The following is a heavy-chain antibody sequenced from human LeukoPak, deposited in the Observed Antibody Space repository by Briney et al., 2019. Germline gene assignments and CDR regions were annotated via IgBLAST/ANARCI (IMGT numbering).Heavy chain of an antibody. CDR1: GYTFTSYG. CDR2: TSAYNGNT. J-gene: IGHJ4*02. CDR3: ARGHSSSWYPVTVFDY. V-gene: IGHV1-18*01. D-gene: IGHD6-13*01. Sequence: ASVKVSCKASGYTFTSYGISWVRQAPGQGLEWMGWTSAYNGNTNYAQKLQGRVTMTTDTSTSTAYMELRSLRSDDTAVYYCARGHSSSWYPVTVFDYWGQGTLVTVSS.